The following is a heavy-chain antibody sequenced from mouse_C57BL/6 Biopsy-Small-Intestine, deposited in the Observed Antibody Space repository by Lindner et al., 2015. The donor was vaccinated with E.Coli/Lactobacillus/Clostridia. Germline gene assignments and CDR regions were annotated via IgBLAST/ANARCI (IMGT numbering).Heavy chain of an antibody. V-gene: IGHV1-85*01. CDR1: GYTFTNYD. J-gene: IGHJ3*01. CDR2: INPSDGGT. Sequence: SVKVSCKASGYTFTNYDLYWVRQAPGQGLERMGEINPSDGGTKYAQKFQDRVTMTRDTSTSTVYMEVNSLRSEDTAVYYCARDLDGYVYYFEHWGQGTLV. D-gene: IGHD2-3*01. CDR3: ARDLDGYVYYFEH.